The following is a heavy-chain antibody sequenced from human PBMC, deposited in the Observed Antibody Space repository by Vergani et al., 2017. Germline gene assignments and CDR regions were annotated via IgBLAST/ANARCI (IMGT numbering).Heavy chain of an antibody. CDR3: ASGSGSYYYYYYMDV. CDR1: GFTFSSYA. J-gene: IGHJ6*03. V-gene: IGHV3-23*01. D-gene: IGHD1-26*01. CDR2: ISGSGGST. Sequence: EVQLLESGGGLVQPGGSLRLSCAASGFTFSSYAMSWVRQAPGKGLEWVSAISGSGGSTYYADSVKGRFTISRDNSKNTLYLQMNSLRAEDTAVYYCASGSGSYYYYYYMDVWGKGTTVTVSS.